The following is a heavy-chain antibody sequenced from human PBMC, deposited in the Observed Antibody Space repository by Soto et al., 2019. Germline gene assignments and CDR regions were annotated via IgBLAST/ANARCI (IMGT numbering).Heavy chain of an antibody. CDR2: ISAYNGNT. Sequence: GASVKVSCKASGYSFTSYGISWVRQAPGQGLEWMGWISAYNGNTNYAQKLQGRVTMTTDTSTSTAYMELRSLRSDDTAVYYCARVDFQIFGVLTTTHYYGMDVWGQGTTVTVSS. CDR3: ARVDFQIFGVLTTTHYYGMDV. J-gene: IGHJ6*02. CDR1: GYSFTSYG. D-gene: IGHD3-3*01. V-gene: IGHV1-18*01.